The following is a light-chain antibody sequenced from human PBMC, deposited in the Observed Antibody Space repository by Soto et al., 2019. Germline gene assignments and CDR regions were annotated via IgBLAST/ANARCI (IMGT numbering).Light chain of an antibody. J-gene: IGKJ2*01. CDR3: QQSYSTPMYP. CDR1: QSISSY. Sequence: DIQMTQSPSSLSASVGDRVTITCRASQSISSYLNWYQQKPGKAPKLLIYAASSVQSGVPSRFSGSGSGTDFTLTIISLQPEDFATYYCQQSYSTPMYPFGQGTKLEIK. V-gene: IGKV1-39*01. CDR2: AAS.